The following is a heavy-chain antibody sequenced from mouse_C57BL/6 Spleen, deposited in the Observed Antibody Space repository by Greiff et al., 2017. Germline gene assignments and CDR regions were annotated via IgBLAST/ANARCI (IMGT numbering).Heavy chain of an antibody. V-gene: IGHV1-82*01. CDR2: IYPGDGDT. J-gene: IGHJ4*01. CDR3: AGRIRLRAYDMDY. CDR1: GYAFSSSW. D-gene: IGHD1-1*01. Sequence: QVQLLQSGRELVKPGASVKISCKASGYAFSSSWMNWVKQRPGKGLEWIGRIYPGDGDTNYTGKFKGNVTLSADKSSSTAYMQISRLTSEDSSVYSSAGRIRLRAYDMDYWGQGTSVTVSS.